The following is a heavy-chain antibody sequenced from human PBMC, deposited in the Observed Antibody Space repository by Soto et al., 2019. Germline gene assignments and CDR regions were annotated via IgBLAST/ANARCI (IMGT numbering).Heavy chain of an antibody. D-gene: IGHD3-22*01. Sequence: GGSLRLSCAASGFTFSTYWMTWVRQAPGKGLEWVANIKEDGSQKNYVDSVKGRFTISRDNAKKSLYLQMNSLRAEDTAVYYCARHVYYDTSGSYFVMDVWGQGTAVTVSS. J-gene: IGHJ6*02. CDR1: GFTFSTYW. V-gene: IGHV3-7*04. CDR2: IKEDGSQK. CDR3: ARHVYYDTSGSYFVMDV.